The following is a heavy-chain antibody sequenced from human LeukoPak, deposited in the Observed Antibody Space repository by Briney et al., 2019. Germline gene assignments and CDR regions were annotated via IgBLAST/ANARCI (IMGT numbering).Heavy chain of an antibody. Sequence: GGSLRLSCAASGFTFSTYALSWVRQAPGKGLEWVSAISGGITYYADSVKGRFSISRDKSKNTLCLQMNSLRAEDTAVYYCAKEYCSSTTCYGCFDYWGQGTLVTVFS. D-gene: IGHD2-2*01. CDR3: AKEYCSSTTCYGCFDY. V-gene: IGHV3-23*01. J-gene: IGHJ4*02. CDR2: ISGGIT. CDR1: GFTFSTYA.